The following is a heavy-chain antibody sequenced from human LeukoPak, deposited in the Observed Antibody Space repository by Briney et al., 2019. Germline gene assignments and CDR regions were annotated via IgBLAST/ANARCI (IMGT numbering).Heavy chain of an antibody. V-gene: IGHV1-18*01. D-gene: IGHD3-10*01. Sequence: ASVKVSCKAPGGTFSSYAISWVRQAPGQGLEWMGWISAYNGNTNYAQKLQGRVTMIIDTSTNTAYMELRSLRSDDTAVYYCARDRHGSYYGSGIIDYWGQGTLVTVSS. CDR3: ARDRHGSYYGSGIIDY. CDR2: ISAYNGNT. J-gene: IGHJ4*02. CDR1: GGTFSSYA.